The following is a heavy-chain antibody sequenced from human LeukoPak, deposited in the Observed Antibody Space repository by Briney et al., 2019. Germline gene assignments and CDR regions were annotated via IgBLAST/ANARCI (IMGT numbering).Heavy chain of an antibody. V-gene: IGHV3-23*01. J-gene: IGHJ4*02. CDR2: ISDGGGYT. D-gene: IGHD6-13*01. CDR3: ATAYSTTWSFSDY. Sequence: GGSLRLSCAVSGFTFRTYAMSWVRQAPGKGLEWVSGISDGGGYTYYADSVKGRFTISRDNANNTLYLQMNSLRAEDTAIYYCATAYSTTWSFSDYWGQGTLVTVYS. CDR1: GFTFRTYA.